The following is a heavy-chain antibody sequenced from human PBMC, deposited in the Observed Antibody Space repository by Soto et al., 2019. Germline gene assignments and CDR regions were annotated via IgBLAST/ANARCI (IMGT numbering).Heavy chain of an antibody. CDR3: AAELYTGGNCCSFDI. V-gene: IGHV1-58*01. Sequence: SVKVSCKTSGFTFSNSAVQWVRQAPGQHLEWIGWIIVGSGETKSTQDLQGRVTFTRDMSTSTAYMELSSLRSDDTAVYYCAAELYTGGNCCSFDIWGQGTMVTVSS. CDR2: IIVGSGET. CDR1: GFTFSNSA. J-gene: IGHJ3*02. D-gene: IGHD2-21*01.